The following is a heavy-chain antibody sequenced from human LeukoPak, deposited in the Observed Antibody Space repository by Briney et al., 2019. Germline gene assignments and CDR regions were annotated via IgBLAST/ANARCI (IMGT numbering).Heavy chain of an antibody. CDR3: ARVKTPDWFDP. CDR1: GGSISSSSYY. CDR2: IYYSGST. D-gene: IGHD4-23*01. J-gene: IGHJ5*02. Sequence: SETLSLTCTVSGGSISSSSYYWGWIRQPPGKGLEWIGSIYYSGSTYYNPSLKSRVTISVDTSKNQFPLKLSSVTAADTAVYYCARVKTPDWFDPWGQGTLVTVSS. V-gene: IGHV4-39*06.